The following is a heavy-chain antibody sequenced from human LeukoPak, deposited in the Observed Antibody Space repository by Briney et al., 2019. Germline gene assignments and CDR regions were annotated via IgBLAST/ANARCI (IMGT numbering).Heavy chain of an antibody. V-gene: IGHV4-38-2*02. CDR2: IYYPGST. Sequence: SETLSLTCTVSGYSISSGYYWSWIRQPPGKGLEWIGSIYYPGSTRYNPSLKSRVTISIDTSKNQFSLKLSSVTAADTAVYYCARGGGIAVAGEWGQGTLV. D-gene: IGHD6-19*01. CDR3: ARGGGIAVAGE. CDR1: GYSISSGYY. J-gene: IGHJ4*02.